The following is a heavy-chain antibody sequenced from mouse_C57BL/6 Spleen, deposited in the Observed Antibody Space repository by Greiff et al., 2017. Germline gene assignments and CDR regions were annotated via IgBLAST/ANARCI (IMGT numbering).Heavy chain of an antibody. Sequence: QVQLQQPGAELVKPGASVKLSCKASGYTFTSYWMHWVKQRPGQGLEWIGMIHPNSGSTNYNEKFKSKATLTVDKSSSTAYMQLSSLTSEDSAVYYCARSGGYYYCSSYDFDYWGQGTTLTVSS. J-gene: IGHJ2*01. CDR3: ARSGGYYYCSSYDFDY. CDR1: GYTFTSYW. V-gene: IGHV1-64*01. CDR2: IHPNSGST. D-gene: IGHD1-1*01.